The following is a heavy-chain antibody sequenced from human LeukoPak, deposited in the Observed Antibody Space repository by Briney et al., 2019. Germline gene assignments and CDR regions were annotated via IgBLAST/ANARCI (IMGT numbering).Heavy chain of an antibody. CDR3: ASGQPAGDDAFDI. J-gene: IGHJ3*02. Sequence: GASVKVSCKASGYTLTSSYIHWVRQAPGQGLEWMGIINPSGGSASSAQKFQGRVTMTRDTSTSTVYMEVSSLRSEDTAVYYCASGQPAGDDAFDIWGQGTMITVSS. CDR1: GYTLTSSY. V-gene: IGHV1-46*01. CDR2: INPSGGSA. D-gene: IGHD3-10*01.